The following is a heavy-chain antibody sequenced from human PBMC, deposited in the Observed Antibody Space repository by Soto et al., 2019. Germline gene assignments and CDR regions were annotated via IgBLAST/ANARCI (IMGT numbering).Heavy chain of an antibody. CDR2: ISAYNGNT. Sequence: QVQLVQSGAEVKKPGASVKVSCKASGYTFTSYGISWVRQAPGQGLEWMGWISAYNGNTNYAQKFQGRVTITADESTSTAYMELSSLRSEDTAVYYCARSDPSYCSSTSCSTYWGGWKYWGQGTLVTVSS. V-gene: IGHV1-18*04. CDR1: GYTFTSYG. CDR3: ARSDPSYCSSTSCSTYWGGWKY. J-gene: IGHJ4*02. D-gene: IGHD2-2*01.